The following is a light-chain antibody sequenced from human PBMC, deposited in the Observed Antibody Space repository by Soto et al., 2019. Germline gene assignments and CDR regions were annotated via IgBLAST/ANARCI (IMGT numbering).Light chain of an antibody. CDR2: GAS. CDR1: QSISRY. CDR3: QQSYSSPPQT. J-gene: IGKJ1*01. Sequence: DIQMTQSPSSLSASVGDRVTITCRASQSISRYLNWYQQKPGKAPKLLIYGASSLQSGVPSRFSGSGSGTDFTLTISSLQLEDFATYYCQQSYSSPPQTFGQGTKVEI. V-gene: IGKV1-39*01.